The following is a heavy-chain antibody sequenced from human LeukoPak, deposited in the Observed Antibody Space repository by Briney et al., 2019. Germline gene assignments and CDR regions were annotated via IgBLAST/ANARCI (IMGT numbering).Heavy chain of an antibody. CDR2: INSDGSST. CDR3: AQGHLWFGELLEGY. Sequence: GGSLRLSCAASGFTFSSYWMHWVRQAPGKGLVWVSRINSDGSSTSHADSVKGRFTISRDNAKNTLYLQMNSLRAEDTAVYYCAQGHLWFGELLEGYWGQGTLVTVSS. J-gene: IGHJ4*02. V-gene: IGHV3-74*01. D-gene: IGHD3-10*01. CDR1: GFTFSSYW.